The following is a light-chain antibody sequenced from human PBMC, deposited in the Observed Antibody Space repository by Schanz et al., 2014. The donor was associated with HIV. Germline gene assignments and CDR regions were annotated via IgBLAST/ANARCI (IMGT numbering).Light chain of an antibody. Sequence: DIQMTQSPSTLSASVGDRVSISCRASQSIGSWLAWYQQKAGEPPKLLNYEATTLETGVPSRFSGSGSGTEFTLTINSLQPEDFATYYCQQYSDYSPTFGRGTKVEV. J-gene: IGKJ1*01. V-gene: IGKV1-5*03. CDR3: QQYSDYSPT. CDR1: QSIGSW. CDR2: EAT.